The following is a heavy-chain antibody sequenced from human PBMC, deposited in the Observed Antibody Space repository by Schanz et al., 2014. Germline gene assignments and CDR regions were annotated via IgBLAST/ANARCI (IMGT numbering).Heavy chain of an antibody. CDR3: VRGGPAYYFDD. CDR2: IRSSSTPI. V-gene: IGHV3-11*04. J-gene: IGHJ4*02. CDR1: GFSFSDYY. Sequence: QVHLLESGGGLVEPGGSLRLSCAASGFSFSDYYMSWIRQAPGKGPEWVSYIRSSSTPIYYADSVKGRFTISRDNAKNSLYLQMNSLRAEDTAVYYCVRGGPAYYFDDWGQGTLVTVSS.